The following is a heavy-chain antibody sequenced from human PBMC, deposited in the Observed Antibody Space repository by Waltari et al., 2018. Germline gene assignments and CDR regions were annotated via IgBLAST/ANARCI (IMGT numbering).Heavy chain of an antibody. V-gene: IGHV3-48*01. Sequence: EVQLVESGGGLVQPGGSLRLACAASGFTFSGSSMNWVRQAPGKGPEWISYINSGSTTISYADSVRGRFTISRDNAKSFLYLDLFSLRGEDTAVYYCVRDPYHDPSGYPGYWGQGTLVIVSS. CDR1: GFTFSGSS. CDR3: VRDPYHDPSGYPGY. CDR2: INSGSTTI. J-gene: IGHJ4*02. D-gene: IGHD3-22*01.